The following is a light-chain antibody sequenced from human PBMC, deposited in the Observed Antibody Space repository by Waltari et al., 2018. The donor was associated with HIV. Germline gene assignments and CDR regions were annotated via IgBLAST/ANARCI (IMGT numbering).Light chain of an antibody. CDR3: SSFAGSNTVV. Sequence: QSALTQPPSASGSLGQSVTISCSGTSDDIGGCNYVFWYQQYPAKAPKLLIYDVNKRPSGVPDRFSASKSLNTASLTVSGLQAEDEAHYFCSSFAGSNTVVFGGGTKLTVL. J-gene: IGLJ2*01. V-gene: IGLV2-8*01. CDR2: DVN. CDR1: SDDIGGCNY.